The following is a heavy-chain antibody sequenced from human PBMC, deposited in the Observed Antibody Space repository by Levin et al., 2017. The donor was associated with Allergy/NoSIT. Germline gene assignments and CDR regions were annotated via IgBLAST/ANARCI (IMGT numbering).Heavy chain of an antibody. Sequence: SGPTLVKPTETLTLTCTVSGFSLSNARMGVSWIRQPPGKALEWLAHIFSNDEKSYSTSLKSRLTISKDTSKSQVVLTMTNMDPVDTATYYCARISQYGSGSYYRGADYFDYWGQGTLVTVSS. D-gene: IGHD3-10*01. J-gene: IGHJ4*02. V-gene: IGHV2-26*01. CDR1: GFSLSNARMG. CDR2: IFSNDEK. CDR3: ARISQYGSGSYYRGADYFDY.